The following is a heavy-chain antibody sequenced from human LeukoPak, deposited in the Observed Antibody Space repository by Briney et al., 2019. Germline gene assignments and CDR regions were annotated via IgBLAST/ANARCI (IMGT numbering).Heavy chain of an antibody. V-gene: IGHV3-33*01. CDR2: VWSDGTTK. D-gene: IGHD3-22*01. Sequence: GGSLRLSCAASGFTFSNYGMHWVRQAPGKGLEWVAVVWSDGTTKNYADSVKGRFTISRDNSKNTLYLQMNSLRAEDTAVYYCARRSYYDSTGYPFDYWGQGTLVTVSS. CDR3: ARRSYYDSTGYPFDY. CDR1: GFTFSNYG. J-gene: IGHJ4*02.